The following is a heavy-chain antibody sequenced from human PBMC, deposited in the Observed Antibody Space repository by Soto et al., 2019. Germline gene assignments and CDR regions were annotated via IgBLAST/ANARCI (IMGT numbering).Heavy chain of an antibody. Sequence: GASVKVSCKASGYTFTSYGISWVRQAPGQGLEWMGWISAYNGNTNYAQKLQGRVTMTTDTSTSTAYMELRSLRSDDTAVYYCARAYYDILTGYYYYYGMDVWGQGTTVTVSS. CDR3: ARAYYDILTGYYYYYGMDV. V-gene: IGHV1-18*01. D-gene: IGHD3-9*01. CDR2: ISAYNGNT. J-gene: IGHJ6*02. CDR1: GYTFTSYG.